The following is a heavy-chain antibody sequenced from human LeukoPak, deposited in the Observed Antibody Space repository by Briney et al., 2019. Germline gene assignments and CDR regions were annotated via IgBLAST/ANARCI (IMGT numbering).Heavy chain of an antibody. J-gene: IGHJ4*02. D-gene: IGHD6-19*01. Sequence: GGSLRLSCAASGFTFSSYAMSWVRQAPEKGLEWVATISGSGGGTYYADSVRGRFTISRDDSENTLYLQTNSLGAEDTAVYYCAKVQAASSGWYFDYWGQGTLVTVSS. CDR2: ISGSGGGT. CDR1: GFTFSSYA. V-gene: IGHV3-23*01. CDR3: AKVQAASSGWYFDY.